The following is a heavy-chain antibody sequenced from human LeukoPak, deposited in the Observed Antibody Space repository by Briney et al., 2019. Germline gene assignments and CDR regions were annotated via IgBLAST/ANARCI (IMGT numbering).Heavy chain of an antibody. D-gene: IGHD3-16*01. J-gene: IGHJ4*02. V-gene: IGHV3-20*04. CDR3: ARDDRAEGEYYFDY. Sequence: GGSLRLSCAASGFTFDDYGMSWVRRAPGKGLEWVSGINWNGGSTGYADSVKGRFTISRDNAKNSLYLQMNSLRAEDTALYYCARDDRAEGEYYFDYWGQGTLVTVSS. CDR1: GFTFDDYG. CDR2: INWNGGST.